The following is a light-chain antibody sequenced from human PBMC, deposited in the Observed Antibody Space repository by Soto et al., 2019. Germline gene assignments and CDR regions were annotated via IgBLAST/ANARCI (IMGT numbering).Light chain of an antibody. Sequence: EIVLTQSPGTLSLSPGERATLSCRASQSVSSSYFAWYQQKPGQAPRLLIYGASNRATGIPDRFSGSGSGTDFTLTISRLEPEDFALYYCQQYGGSPFAFGPGTNVDIK. CDR2: GAS. CDR3: QQYGGSPFA. V-gene: IGKV3-20*01. J-gene: IGKJ3*01. CDR1: QSVSSSY.